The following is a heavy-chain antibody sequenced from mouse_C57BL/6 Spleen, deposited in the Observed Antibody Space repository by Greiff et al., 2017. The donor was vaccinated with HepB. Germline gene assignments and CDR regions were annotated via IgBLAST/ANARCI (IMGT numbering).Heavy chain of an antibody. Sequence: QVQLQQPGAELVKPGASVKLSCKASGYTFTSYWMHWVKQRPGQGLEWIGMIHPNSGSTNYNEKFKSKATLTVDKSSSTAYMQLSSLTSEDSAVYYGARRSYYCDSGTAFDYWGQGTLVTVS. CDR2: IHPNSGST. V-gene: IGHV1-64*01. D-gene: IGHD2-4*01. CDR1: GYTFTSYW. J-gene: IGHJ3*01. CDR3: ARRSYYCDSGTAFDY.